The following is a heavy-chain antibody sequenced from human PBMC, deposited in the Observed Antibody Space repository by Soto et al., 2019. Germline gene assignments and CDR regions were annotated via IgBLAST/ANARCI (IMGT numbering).Heavy chain of an antibody. CDR1: GGSISSYY. CDR3: ARNIAVAGTFTENYYYYGMDV. CDR2: IYYSGST. J-gene: IGHJ6*02. D-gene: IGHD6-19*01. Sequence: SETLSLTCTVSGGSISSYYWSWIRQPPGKGLEWIGYIYYSGSTNYNPSLKSRVTISVDTSKNQFSLKLSSVTAADTAVYYCARNIAVAGTFTENYYYYGMDVWGQGTTVTVSS. V-gene: IGHV4-59*01.